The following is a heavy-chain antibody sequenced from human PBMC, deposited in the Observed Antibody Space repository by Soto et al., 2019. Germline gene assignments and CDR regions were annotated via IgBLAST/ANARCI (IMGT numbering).Heavy chain of an antibody. CDR2: ISTDNGNT. J-gene: IGHJ5*02. CDR3: ARDQSWQDLVWWFDP. V-gene: IGHV1-18*01. CDR1: GYTFTNSG. Sequence: ASVKVSCKASGYTFTNSGISWVRQAPGQGLEWMGWISTDNGNTNYAQHLRGRVSMTTDTSTSTAYMDLRSLRSDDTAVYYCARDQSWQDLVWWFDPWGQGTLVTVSS. D-gene: IGHD6-13*01.